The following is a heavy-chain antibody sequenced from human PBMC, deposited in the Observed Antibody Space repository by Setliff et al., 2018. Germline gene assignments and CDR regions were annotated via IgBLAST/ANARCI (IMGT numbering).Heavy chain of an antibody. CDR1: GGTFSSHA. V-gene: IGHV1-69*10. CDR2: IIPILGIA. Sequence: ASVKVSCKASGGTFSSHAISWVRQAPGQGLEWMGGIIPILGIANYAQKFQGRVTITADESTSTAYMELSSLRAEDTAVYYCAKDNLLRAVTTTNDFDYWGQGTLVTVSS. CDR3: AKDNLLRAVTTTNDFDY. J-gene: IGHJ4*02. D-gene: IGHD4-17*01.